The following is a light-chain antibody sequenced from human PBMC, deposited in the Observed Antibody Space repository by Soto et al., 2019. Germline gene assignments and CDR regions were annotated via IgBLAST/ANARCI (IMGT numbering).Light chain of an antibody. CDR2: WAS. CDR1: QSVLYSSNNKNY. J-gene: IGKJ4*01. V-gene: IGKV4-1*01. Sequence: HTTKYLTVSLGGRATINCRSSQSVLYSSNNKNYLAWYQQKAGQPPRLLINWASTRDSGVPDRFSGSGSGTDFTLTISSLQAEDAAVYSCQQYFRIPIPSGGGT. CDR3: QQYFRIPIP.